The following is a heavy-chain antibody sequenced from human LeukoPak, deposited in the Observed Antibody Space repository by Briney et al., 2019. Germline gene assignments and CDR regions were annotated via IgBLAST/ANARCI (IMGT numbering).Heavy chain of an antibody. J-gene: IGHJ4*02. V-gene: IGHV1-2*02. CDR2: INPNSGGT. CDR1: GYTFTGYY. D-gene: IGHD2-15*01. CDR3: ARPIGCSGGSCYWYGFDY. Sequence: ASVKVSCKASGYTFTGYYMHWVRQAPGQGLEWMGWINPNSGGTNYAQKFQGRVTMTTDTSTSTAYMELRSLRSDDTAVYYCARPIGCSGGSCYWYGFDYWGQGTLVTVSS.